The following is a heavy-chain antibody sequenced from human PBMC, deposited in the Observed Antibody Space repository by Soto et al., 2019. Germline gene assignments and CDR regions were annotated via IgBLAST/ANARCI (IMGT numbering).Heavy chain of an antibody. D-gene: IGHD3-3*01. J-gene: IGHJ6*02. CDR3: ARNGSYYDFWSGYYFGGGMDV. CDR1: GGSFSGYY. Sequence: SETLSLTGAVYGGSFSGYYWSWIRQPPGKGLEWIGEINHSGSTNYNPSLKSRVTISIDTSKNQFSLKLSSVTAADTAVYYCARNGSYYDFWSGYYFGGGMDVWGQGTTVTVSS. CDR2: INHSGST. V-gene: IGHV4-34*01.